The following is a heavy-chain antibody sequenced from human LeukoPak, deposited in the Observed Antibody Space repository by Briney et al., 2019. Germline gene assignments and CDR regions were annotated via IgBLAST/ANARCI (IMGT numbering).Heavy chain of an antibody. Sequence: SETLSLTCTVFGGSISSSSYYWGWIRQPPGKGLEWIGSIYYSGRTYYNPSLKSRVTISIDTSKNQFSLKLSSVTAADTAVYYCAGLPHYYYYYYMDVWGKGTTVTVSS. D-gene: IGHD5-12*01. V-gene: IGHV4-39*07. J-gene: IGHJ6*03. CDR3: AGLPHYYYYYYMDV. CDR2: IYYSGRT. CDR1: GGSISSSSYY.